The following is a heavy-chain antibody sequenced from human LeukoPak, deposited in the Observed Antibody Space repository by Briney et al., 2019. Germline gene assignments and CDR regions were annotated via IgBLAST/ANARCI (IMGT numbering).Heavy chain of an antibody. J-gene: IGHJ6*03. V-gene: IGHV3-21*01. CDR3: ARDYEDDSSGYYHYYYYYIAV. D-gene: IGHD3-22*01. CDR1: GFTFSSYS. CDR2: ISSSSSNI. Sequence: GGSLRLSCAASGFTFSSYSMNWVGQAPGKGLEWVSSISSSSSNIYYADSVKGRFTISRDNAKKSLYLQMNSLRDEDTAVYYCARDYEDDSSGYYHYYYYYIAVWGKGTTVTVSS.